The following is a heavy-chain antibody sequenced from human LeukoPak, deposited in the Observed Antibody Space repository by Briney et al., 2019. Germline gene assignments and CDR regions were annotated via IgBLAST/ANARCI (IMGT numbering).Heavy chain of an antibody. Sequence: GGSLRLSCAASGFTFSSYSMNWVRQAPGKGLEWVSSIRSSSSYIYYADSVKGRFTISRDNAKNSLYLQMNSLRAEDTAVYYCARDAAPRYSSSPYNFDYWGQGTLVTVSS. CDR3: ARDAAPRYSSSPYNFDY. J-gene: IGHJ4*02. D-gene: IGHD6-6*01. CDR2: IRSSSSYI. CDR1: GFTFSSYS. V-gene: IGHV3-21*01.